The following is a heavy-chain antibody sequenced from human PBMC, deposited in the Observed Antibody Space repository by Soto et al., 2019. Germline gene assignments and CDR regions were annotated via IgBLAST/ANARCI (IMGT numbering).Heavy chain of an antibody. CDR1: GGSISSGDYY. J-gene: IGHJ4*02. Sequence: NPSETLSLTCTVSGGSISSGDYYWSWIRHLPGKDLEWIAYIYYNGNTYYTPSLKSRATISLDTSRNQFSLKLSSVTAADTAVYYCARVRDILTGYPLFDYWGQGTLVTVSS. D-gene: IGHD3-9*01. CDR3: ARVRDILTGYPLFDY. V-gene: IGHV4-31*03. CDR2: IYYNGNT.